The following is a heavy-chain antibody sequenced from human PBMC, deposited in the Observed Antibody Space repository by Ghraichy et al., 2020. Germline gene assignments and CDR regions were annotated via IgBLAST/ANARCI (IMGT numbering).Heavy chain of an antibody. CDR3: AKDARDDYGDYGGWFDP. V-gene: IGHV3-9*01. Sequence: SCAASGFTFDDYAMHWVRQAPGKGLEWVSGISWNSGSIGYADSVKGRFTISRDNAKNSLYLQMNSLRAEDTALYYCAKDARDDYGDYGGWFDPWGQGTLVTVSS. D-gene: IGHD4-17*01. CDR1: GFTFDDYA. J-gene: IGHJ5*02. CDR2: ISWNSGSI.